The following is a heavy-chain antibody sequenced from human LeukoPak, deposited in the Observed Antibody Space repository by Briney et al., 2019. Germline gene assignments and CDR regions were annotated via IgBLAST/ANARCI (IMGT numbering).Heavy chain of an antibody. D-gene: IGHD3-10*01. V-gene: IGHV3-23*01. CDR1: GFTFSSHA. CDR2: ISGSGGST. CDR3: AKGYYYGSGSYSTFDY. Sequence: AGGSLRLSYAASGFTFSSHALSWLRQAPGKGLEWVSTISGSGGSTYYADSVKGRFTISRDNSKNTLYVQMSSLRADDTAVYYCAKGYYYGSGSYSTFDYWGQGTLVTVSS. J-gene: IGHJ4*02.